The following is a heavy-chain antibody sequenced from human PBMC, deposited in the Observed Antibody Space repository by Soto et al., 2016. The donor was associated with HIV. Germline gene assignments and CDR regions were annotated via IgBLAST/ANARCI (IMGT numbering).Heavy chain of an antibody. V-gene: IGHV3-43*02. D-gene: IGHD5-18*01. CDR3: ARRGYSYGVGLYYFDY. J-gene: IGHJ4*02. CDR2: ISGDGGST. CDR1: GFTFDDYA. Sequence: EVQLVESGGGVVQPGGSLRLSCAASGFTFDDYAMHWVRQAPGKGLEWVSLISGDGGSTYYADSVKGRFTISRDNSKNSLYLQMNSLRTEDTALYYCARRGYSYGVGLYYFDYWGQGTLVTVSS.